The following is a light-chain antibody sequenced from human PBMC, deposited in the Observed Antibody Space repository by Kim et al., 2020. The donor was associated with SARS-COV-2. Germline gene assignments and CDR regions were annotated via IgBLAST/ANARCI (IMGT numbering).Light chain of an antibody. CDR1: QSISSY. CDR2: AAS. CDR3: QATYSNPPETYT. Sequence: DIQMTQSPSSLSASVGDRVTITCRASQSISSYLNWYQQKPGKAPKLLIYAASSLQSGVPSRFSGSGSGTDFTLTISSLQPEDFATYYCQATYSNPPETYTFGQGTKLEI. V-gene: IGKV1-39*01. J-gene: IGKJ2*01.